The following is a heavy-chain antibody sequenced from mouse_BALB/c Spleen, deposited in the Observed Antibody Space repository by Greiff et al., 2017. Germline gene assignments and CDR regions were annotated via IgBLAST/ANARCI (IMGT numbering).Heavy chain of an antibody. CDR2: INPYNGDT. CDR3: ARGGTYYGSSWDYYAMDY. D-gene: IGHD1-1*01. V-gene: IGHV1-20*02. CDR1: GYSFTGYF. J-gene: IGHJ4*01. Sequence: EVQLQQSGPELVKPGASVKISCKASGYSFTGYFMNWVMQSHGKSLEWIGRINPYNGDTFYNQKFKGKATLTVDKSSSTAHMELRSLASEDSAVYYCARGGTYYGSSWDYYAMDYWGQGTSVTVSS.